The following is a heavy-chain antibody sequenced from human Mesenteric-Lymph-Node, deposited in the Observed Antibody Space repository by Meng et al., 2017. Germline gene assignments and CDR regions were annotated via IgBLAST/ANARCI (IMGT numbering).Heavy chain of an antibody. Sequence: SETLSLTCTVSGGSISSYYWSWIRQPPGKGLEWIGYIYYSGNTHYNPSLKSRVTMSIDTSKNQFSLRLSSVTAADTAVYYCARTGSGWSHVDYWGQGTLVTVSS. CDR2: IYYSGNT. CDR3: ARTGSGWSHVDY. J-gene: IGHJ4*02. CDR1: GGSISSYY. V-gene: IGHV4-59*01. D-gene: IGHD6-19*01.